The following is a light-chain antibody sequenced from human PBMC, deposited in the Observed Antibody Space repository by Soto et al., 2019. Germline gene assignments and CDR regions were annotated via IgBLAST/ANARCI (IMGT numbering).Light chain of an antibody. CDR3: QQCYSKPRT. V-gene: IGKV1-8*01. CDR1: QGISSY. J-gene: IGKJ1*01. CDR2: AAS. Sequence: IRMTQSPSSLSASTGDRVTITGRAGQGISSYLAWYQQKPGKAPKLLIYAASTLESGVPSRFSGSGSGTEFTLTISSLQPEDFATYYCQQCYSKPRTFGQGTKVDIK.